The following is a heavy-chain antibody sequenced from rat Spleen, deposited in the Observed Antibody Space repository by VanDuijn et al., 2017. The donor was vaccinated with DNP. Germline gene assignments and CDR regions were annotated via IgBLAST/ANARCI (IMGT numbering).Heavy chain of an antibody. Sequence: EVQLQESGPGLVKPSQSLSLTCSVTGYSITGNYWAWIRKFPGNKMEWVGHISYSGSTSYNPSLKSRLSITRDTSKNQFFLQVNSVTTEDTGTYYCARRSFDYWGQGVKVTVSS. CDR2: ISYSGST. V-gene: IGHV3-1*01. J-gene: IGHJ2*01. D-gene: IGHD1-11*01. CDR1: GYSITGNY. CDR3: ARRSFDY.